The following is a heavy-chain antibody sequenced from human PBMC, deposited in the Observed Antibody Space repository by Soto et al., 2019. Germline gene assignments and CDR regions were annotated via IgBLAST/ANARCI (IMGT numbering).Heavy chain of an antibody. D-gene: IGHD6-13*01. Sequence: ASVKVSCKASGGTFSSYAISWVRHAPGQGLEWMGGIIPIFGTANYAQKFQGRVTITADKSTSTAYMELSSLRSEDTAVYYCARDPGSSWYALAFDIWGQGTMVTVSS. CDR1: GGTFSSYA. CDR2: IIPIFGTA. J-gene: IGHJ3*02. V-gene: IGHV1-69*06. CDR3: ARDPGSSWYALAFDI.